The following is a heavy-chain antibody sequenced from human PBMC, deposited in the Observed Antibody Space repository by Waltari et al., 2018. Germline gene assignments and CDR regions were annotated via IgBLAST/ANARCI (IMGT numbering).Heavy chain of an antibody. V-gene: IGHV1-69*01. Sequence: GQLVQSGAEVKKPGSSVKVSCKASGGTFSSYAISWVRQAPGQGLEWMGGIIPIFGTANYAQKFQGRVTITADESTSTAYMELSSLRSEDTAVYYCAREEYYYGSGSYYKGFGTDYWGQGTLVTVSS. CDR2: IIPIFGTA. CDR3: AREEYYYGSGSYYKGFGTDY. D-gene: IGHD3-10*01. CDR1: GGTFSSYA. J-gene: IGHJ4*02.